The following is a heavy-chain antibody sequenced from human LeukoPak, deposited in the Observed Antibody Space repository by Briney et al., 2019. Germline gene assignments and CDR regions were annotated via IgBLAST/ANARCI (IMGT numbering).Heavy chain of an antibody. Sequence: SGGSLRLSCAASGFTFSSYAMSWVRQAPGKGLEWVSAISGSGGSTYYADSVKGRFTISRDNSKNTLYLQMNSLRAEDTAVYYCAKVGSFGDYYYYGMDVWGKGTTVTVSS. J-gene: IGHJ6*04. V-gene: IGHV3-23*01. CDR2: ISGSGGST. CDR1: GFTFSSYA. CDR3: AKVGSFGDYYYYGMDV. D-gene: IGHD3-10*01.